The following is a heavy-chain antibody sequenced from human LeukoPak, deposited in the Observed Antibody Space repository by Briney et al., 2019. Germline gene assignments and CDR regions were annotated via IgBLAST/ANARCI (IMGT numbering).Heavy chain of an antibody. CDR3: ARGSIDKEFDY. J-gene: IGHJ4*02. CDR1: GGSFSGYY. D-gene: IGHD3-9*01. CDR2: INHSGST. Sequence: SETLSLTCAVYGGSFSGYYWSWIRQPPGKGLEWIGEINHSGSTNYNPSLKSRVTISVDTSKNQFSLKLSSVTAADTAVYYCARGSIDKEFDYWGQGTLVTVSS. V-gene: IGHV4-34*01.